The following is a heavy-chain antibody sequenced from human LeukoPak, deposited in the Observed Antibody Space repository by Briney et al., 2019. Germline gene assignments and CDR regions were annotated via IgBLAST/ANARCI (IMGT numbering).Heavy chain of an antibody. D-gene: IGHD7-27*01. CDR2: INPNSGGT. Sequence: ASVKVSCKASGYTFTGYYMHWVRQAPGQGLEWMGWINPNSGGTNYAQKFQGRVTMTRDTSISTAYMELSRLRSDDTAVYYCARGWEQIKTNWGFSGMDGFDTWGQGTMVTVSS. CDR3: ARGWEQIKTNWGFSGMDGFDT. V-gene: IGHV1-2*02. CDR1: GYTFTGYY. J-gene: IGHJ3*02.